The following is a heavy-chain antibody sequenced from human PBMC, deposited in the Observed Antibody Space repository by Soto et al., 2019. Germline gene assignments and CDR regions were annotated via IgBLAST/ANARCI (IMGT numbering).Heavy chain of an antibody. J-gene: IGHJ6*03. Sequence: QVQLVESGGGVVQPGRSLRLSCAASGFTFSSYGMHWVRQAPGKGLEWVAVISYDGSNKYYADSVKGRFTISRDNSKNTLYLQKNSLRAEDTAVYYCANSLSGLRISYYYYYMDVWGKGTTVTVSS. CDR3: ANSLSGLRISYYYYYMDV. CDR1: GFTFSSYG. V-gene: IGHV3-30*18. D-gene: IGHD5-12*01. CDR2: ISYDGSNK.